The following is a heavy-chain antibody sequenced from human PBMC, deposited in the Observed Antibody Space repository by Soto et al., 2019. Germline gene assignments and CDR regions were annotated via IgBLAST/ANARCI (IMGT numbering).Heavy chain of an antibody. D-gene: IGHD3-22*01. CDR3: ARDGAVSSGSDLDY. V-gene: IGHV1-69*08. Sequence: QVQLVQSGAEVKKPGSSVKVSCKASGGTFSSYTISWVRQAPGQGLEWMGRIIPILGIANYAQKFQGRVTITADKSTSTAYMELSSLRSEDTAVYYGARDGAVSSGSDLDYGGQGTLVTVSS. CDR1: GGTFSSYT. CDR2: IIPILGIA. J-gene: IGHJ4*02.